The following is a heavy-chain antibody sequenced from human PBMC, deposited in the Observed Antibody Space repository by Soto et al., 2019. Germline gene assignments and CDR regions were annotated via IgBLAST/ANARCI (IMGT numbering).Heavy chain of an antibody. Sequence: SETLSLTCAVYGGSLSGYYWSWIRQPPGKGLEWIGEINHSGSTNYNPSLKSRVTISVDTSKNQFSLKLSSVTAADTAVYYCARGKGVTMVRGVIGSRYFDYWGQGTLVTVSS. D-gene: IGHD3-10*01. J-gene: IGHJ4*02. CDR1: GGSLSGYY. V-gene: IGHV4-34*01. CDR2: INHSGST. CDR3: ARGKGVTMVRGVIGSRYFDY.